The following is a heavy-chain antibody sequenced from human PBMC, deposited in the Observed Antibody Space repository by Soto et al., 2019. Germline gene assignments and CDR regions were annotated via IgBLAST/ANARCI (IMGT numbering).Heavy chain of an antibody. D-gene: IGHD4-17*01. CDR2: ISCSRSNK. V-gene: IGHV3-33*01. J-gene: IGHJ4*02. Sequence: GGSLRLSCAASGFTFSSYGMHWVRQAPGKGLEWVSAISCSRSNKYYADSVKGRFTISRDNSKNSLYLQMNSLRAEDTAVYYCARVHYGDYSYWGQGTLVTVSS. CDR3: ARVHYGDYSY. CDR1: GFTFSSYG.